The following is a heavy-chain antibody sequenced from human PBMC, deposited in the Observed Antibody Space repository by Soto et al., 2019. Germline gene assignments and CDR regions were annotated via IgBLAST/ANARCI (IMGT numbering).Heavy chain of an antibody. V-gene: IGHV1-69*06. CDR1: GGTFSSYA. J-gene: IGHJ3*02. CDR2: IIPIFGTA. D-gene: IGHD3-22*01. CDR3: ARDHEYYDSSGYYYVPYAFDI. Sequence: SVKVSCKASGGTFSSYAISWVRQAPGQGLEWMGGIIPIFGTANYAQKFQGRVTITADKSTSTAYMELSRLRSEDTAVYYCARDHEYYDSSGYYYVPYAFDIWGQGTMVTVSS.